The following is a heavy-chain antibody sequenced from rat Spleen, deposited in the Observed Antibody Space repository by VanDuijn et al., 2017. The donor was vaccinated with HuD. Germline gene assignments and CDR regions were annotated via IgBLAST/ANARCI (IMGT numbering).Heavy chain of an antibody. CDR2: ISYDGSIT. V-gene: IGHV5S10*01. CDR1: GFTFSDFN. CDR3: ARIYGLSYYFDY. Sequence: EVQLVESGGGLVQPGRSLKLSCAASGFTFSDFNMACVRQAPKKGLEGVATISYDGSITYYLDSVKGRFTLSRDSAKSSLYLQMDSLRSEDTATYYCARIYGLSYYFDYWGQGVMVTVSS. D-gene: IGHD1-6*01. J-gene: IGHJ2*01.